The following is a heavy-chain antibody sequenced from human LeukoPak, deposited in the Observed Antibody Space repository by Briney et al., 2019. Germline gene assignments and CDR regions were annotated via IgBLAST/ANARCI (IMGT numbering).Heavy chain of an antibody. CDR2: IWYDGSNK. CDR3: AREEMTTDYYYYYMDV. CDR1: GFTFSSYG. J-gene: IGHJ6*03. V-gene: IGHV3-33*01. Sequence: GGSLRLSCAASGFTFSSYGMHWVRQAPGKGLEWVAVIWYDGSNKYYADSVKGRFTISRDNSKNTLYLQMNSLRAEDTAVYYCAREEMTTDYYYYYMDVWGKGTTVTVSS. D-gene: IGHD4-11*01.